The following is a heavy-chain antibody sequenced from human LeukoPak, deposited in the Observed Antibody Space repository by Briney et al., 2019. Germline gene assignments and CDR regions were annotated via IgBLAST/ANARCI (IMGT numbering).Heavy chain of an antibody. CDR2: ISGHTGTA. J-gene: IGHJ6*03. CDR1: GYSFTAYG. CDR3: ARGGSGDHQEQLGPPGYYHYMDV. Sequence: ASVKVSCKASGYSFTAYGMSWLRQAPGQGLEWMGWISGHTGTAIHAQNLQGRVTLTADTFTSTVYMEMRSLRSDDTAVYYCARGGSGDHQEQLGPPGYYHYMDVWGTGTTVTVSS. D-gene: IGHD3-10*01. V-gene: IGHV1-18*01.